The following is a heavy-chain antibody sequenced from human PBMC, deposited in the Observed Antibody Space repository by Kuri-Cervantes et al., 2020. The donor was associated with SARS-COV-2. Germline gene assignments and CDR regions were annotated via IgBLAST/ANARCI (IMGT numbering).Heavy chain of an antibody. J-gene: IGHJ4*02. CDR1: GFTFSIYA. Sequence: GGSLRLSCAASGFTFSIYAMSWVRQAPGKGPEWVAGISGSGAVTYYTDSLRGRFTISRDHSKNTVILQMTSLRAEDTAVYYCAKDWSGTSGAGSPVFDYWGQGTLVTVSS. V-gene: IGHV3-23*01. D-gene: IGHD3-10*01. CDR3: AKDWSGTSGAGSPVFDY. CDR2: ISGSGAVT.